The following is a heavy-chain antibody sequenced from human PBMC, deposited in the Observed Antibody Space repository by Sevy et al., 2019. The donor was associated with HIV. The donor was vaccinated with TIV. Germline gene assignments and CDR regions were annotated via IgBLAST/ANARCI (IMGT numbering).Heavy chain of an antibody. CDR2: IKQDGSEK. J-gene: IGHJ6*02. V-gene: IGHV3-7*01. D-gene: IGHD6-13*01. CDR1: GFTFSSYW. Sequence: GESLKISCAASGFTFSSYWMSWVRQAPGKGLEWVANIKQDGSEKYYVDSVKGRFTISRDNAKNSLYLQMNSLRAEDTAVYYCAREAQQLVRGYHYGMDVWGQWTTVTVSS. CDR3: AREAQQLVRGYHYGMDV.